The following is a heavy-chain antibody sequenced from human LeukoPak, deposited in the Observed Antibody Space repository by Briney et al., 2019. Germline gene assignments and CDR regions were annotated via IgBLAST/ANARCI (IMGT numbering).Heavy chain of an antibody. V-gene: IGHV3-49*04. CDR3: TRVGIAIIGRDAMDY. CDR1: GFTFGDYA. J-gene: IGHJ4*02. Sequence: GGSLRLSCAASGFTFGDYAMNWVRQAPGKGLEWVGFIRSKTYGGAADYGASVKGRFTIYRDDSKSIAYLQMNSLEIEDTAVYYCTRVGIAIIGRDAMDYWGQGTLVTVSS. D-gene: IGHD2-21*01. CDR2: IRSKTYGGAA.